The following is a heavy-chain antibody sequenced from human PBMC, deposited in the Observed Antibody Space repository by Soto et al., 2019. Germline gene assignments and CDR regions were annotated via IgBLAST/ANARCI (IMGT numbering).Heavy chain of an antibody. D-gene: IGHD3-10*01. CDR1: GATLRGSV. Sequence: QVQLVQSGAEVKKPGSSVTVSCWTSGATLRGSVISWVRHAPGQGLDWMGAIIPTYGSATYAQGLEGRIFISAGKAANATYMELSSLRLDDTAVYYCARGSLEARGAYYYFGMDVWGRGTTVTVSS. J-gene: IGHJ6*02. CDR3: ARGSLEARGAYYYFGMDV. CDR2: IIPTYGSA. V-gene: IGHV1-69*06.